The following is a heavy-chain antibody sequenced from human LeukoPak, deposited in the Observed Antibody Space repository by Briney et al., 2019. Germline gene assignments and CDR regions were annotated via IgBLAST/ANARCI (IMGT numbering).Heavy chain of an antibody. CDR1: GGSISSYY. CDR2: IYSTGST. J-gene: IGHJ4*02. V-gene: IGHV4-4*07. D-gene: IGHD6-13*01. CDR3: ARQIASAGTAGFDF. Sequence: SETLSLTCTVSGGSISSYYWSWLRQPAGKGLEWIGRIYSTGSTNYNPSLKSRVTMSVDTSKNQFSLRLRSVTAADTAVYYCARQIASAGTAGFDFWGQGALVTVSS.